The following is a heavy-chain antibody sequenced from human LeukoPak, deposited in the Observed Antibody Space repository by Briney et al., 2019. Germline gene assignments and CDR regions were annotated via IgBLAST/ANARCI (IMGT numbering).Heavy chain of an antibody. CDR1: GFNFNNFA. J-gene: IGHJ4*02. CDR3: AKGAEIDH. CDR2: MTGPADTT. Sequence: GGSLRLSCAASGFNFNNFAMSWVRQAPGKGLEWLSAMTGPADTTYYAESVKGRFTISRDYSKSMVSLQMNSLRVEDTAIYYCAKGAEIDHWGKGTLVTVSS. V-gene: IGHV3-23*01.